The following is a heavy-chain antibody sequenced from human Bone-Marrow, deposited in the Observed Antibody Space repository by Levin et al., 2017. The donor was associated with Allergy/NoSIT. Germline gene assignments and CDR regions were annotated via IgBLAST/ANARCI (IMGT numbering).Heavy chain of an antibody. D-gene: IGHD6-19*01. J-gene: IGHJ4*02. Sequence: SETLSLTCTVSGASITSGTYYWGWIRQPPGKGLEWIANIYSNGISYYNPSLKSRVTVSVDTSKNQFSLKLNSVTAADTAVYYCARQQGPGFSTGGCSDYWGQGTLVTVSS. CDR3: ARQQGPGFSTGGCSDY. CDR2: IYSNGIS. CDR1: GASITSGTYY. V-gene: IGHV4-39*01.